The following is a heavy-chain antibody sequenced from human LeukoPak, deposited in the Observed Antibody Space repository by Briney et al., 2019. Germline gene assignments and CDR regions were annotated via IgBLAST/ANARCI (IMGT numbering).Heavy chain of an antibody. CDR3: ARDNYYGSGSSDWFDP. V-gene: IGHV1-18*04. CDR2: ISAYNGNT. J-gene: IGHJ5*02. D-gene: IGHD3-10*01. CDR1: GYTFTGYY. Sequence: ASVKVSCKASGYTFTGYYMHWVRQAPGQGLEWMGWISAYNGNTNYAQKLQGRVTMTTDTSTSTAYMELRSLRSDDTAVYYCARDNYYGSGSSDWFDPWGQGTLVTVSS.